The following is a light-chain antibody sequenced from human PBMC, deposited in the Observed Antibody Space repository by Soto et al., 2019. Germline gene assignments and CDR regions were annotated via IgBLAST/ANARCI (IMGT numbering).Light chain of an antibody. Sequence: ENVLTQSPGTLSLSPGERATLSCRASRSVSSSYLAWYQQKPGQAPRLLIYGASSRATGIPDRFSGSGSGTDFTLTISRLEPEDFAVYYCQQYGSSLSITFGQGTRLEIK. J-gene: IGKJ5*01. V-gene: IGKV3-20*01. CDR2: GAS. CDR3: QQYGSSLSIT. CDR1: RSVSSSY.